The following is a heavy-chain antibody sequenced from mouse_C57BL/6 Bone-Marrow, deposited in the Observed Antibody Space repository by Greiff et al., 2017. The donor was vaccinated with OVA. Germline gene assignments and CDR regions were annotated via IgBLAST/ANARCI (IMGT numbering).Heavy chain of an antibody. V-gene: IGHV1-64*01. CDR2: IHPNSGST. Sequence: QVQLQQPGAELVKPGASVKLSCKASGYTFTSYWMHWVKQRPGQGLEWIGMIHPNSGSTNYNEKFKSKATLTVDKSSSTAYMQLSSLTSEDSAVYYCARNPYYTNTDYFDYWGQGTTLTVSS. CDR3: ARNPYYTNTDYFDY. D-gene: IGHD2-5*01. CDR1: GYTFTSYW. J-gene: IGHJ2*01.